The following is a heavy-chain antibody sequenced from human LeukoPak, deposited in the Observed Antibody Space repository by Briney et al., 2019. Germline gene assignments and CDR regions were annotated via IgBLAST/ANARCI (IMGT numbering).Heavy chain of an antibody. CDR3: AKGLKTAVGPYMGYHYYMDV. CDR1: GFTFSKYA. V-gene: IGHV3-23*01. D-gene: IGHD5-18*01. J-gene: IGHJ6*03. Sequence: GGSLRLSCAASGFTFSKYAMSWVRQAPGKGLEWVSTVNDRGTGTYYADSVKGRFTIFRDNSKSTLSLQMISLRAEDTALYYCAKGLKTAVGPYMGYHYYMDVWGKGTTVTVSS. CDR2: VNDRGTGT.